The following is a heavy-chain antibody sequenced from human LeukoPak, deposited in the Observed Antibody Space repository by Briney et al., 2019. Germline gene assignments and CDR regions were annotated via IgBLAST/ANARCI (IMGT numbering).Heavy chain of an antibody. J-gene: IGHJ4*02. CDR3: ARAHSVDY. V-gene: IGHV3-33*01. Sequence: PGRSLRLSCAASGFTFSSYGMHWVRQAPGKGLEWVAVIWYDGSNKYYADSVKGRFTISRDNAKNSLYLQMNSLRAEDTAVYYCARAHSVDYWGQGTLVTVSS. CDR1: GFTFSSYG. CDR2: IWYDGSNK. D-gene: IGHD2-21*01.